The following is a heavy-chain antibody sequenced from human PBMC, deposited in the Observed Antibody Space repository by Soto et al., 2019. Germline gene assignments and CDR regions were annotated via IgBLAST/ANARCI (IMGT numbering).Heavy chain of an antibody. CDR2: ISSSSSTI. D-gene: IGHD3-9*01. CDR1: GFTFSSYS. Sequence: EVQLVESGGGLVQPGGSLRLSCAASGFTFSSYSMNWVRQAPGKGLEWVSYISSSSSTIYYADSVKGRFTISRDNAKNSLYLQMNRLRAEDTAVYYCAREIEDILAGYYYYFDYWGQGTLVTVSS. V-gene: IGHV3-48*01. CDR3: AREIEDILAGYYYYFDY. J-gene: IGHJ4*02.